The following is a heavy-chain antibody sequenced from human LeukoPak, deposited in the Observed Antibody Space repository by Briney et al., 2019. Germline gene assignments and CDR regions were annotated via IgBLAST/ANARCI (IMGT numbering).Heavy chain of an antibody. CDR2: IYYSGST. Sequence: SETLSLTCTVSGGSISSSSYYWGWIRQPPGKGLEWIGSIYYSGSTYYNPSLKSRVTISVDTSKNQFSLKLSSVTAADTAVYYCARDLDLATMIGGPAFDYWGQGTLVTVSS. CDR1: GGSISSSSYY. D-gene: IGHD3-22*01. J-gene: IGHJ4*02. V-gene: IGHV4-39*07. CDR3: ARDLDLATMIGGPAFDY.